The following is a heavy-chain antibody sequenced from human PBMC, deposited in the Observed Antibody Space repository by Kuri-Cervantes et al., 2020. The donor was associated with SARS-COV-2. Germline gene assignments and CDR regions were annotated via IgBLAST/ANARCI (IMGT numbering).Heavy chain of an antibody. J-gene: IGHJ4*02. V-gene: IGHV3-30-3*01. CDR1: GYTFTSYA. Sequence: SCKASGYTFTSYAMHWVRQAPGKGLEWVAVISYDGSNKYYADSVKGRFTISRDNSKNTLYLQMNSLRAEDTAVYYCAREMGVKWGQGTLVTVSS. CDR2: ISYDGSNK. CDR3: AREMGVK. D-gene: IGHD3-16*01.